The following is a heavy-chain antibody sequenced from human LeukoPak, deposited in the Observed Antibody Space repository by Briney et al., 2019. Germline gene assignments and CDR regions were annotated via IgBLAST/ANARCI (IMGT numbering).Heavy chain of an antibody. CDR3: ARTTVTPPDYYYYGMDV. Sequence: SETPSLTCTVSGGSISGYYWSWIRQPPGKGLEWIGYIYYTGSTNYNPSLKSRVTISVDTSKNQFSLKLTSVTAADTAVYYCARTTVTPPDYYYYGMDVWGQGTTVTVSS. V-gene: IGHV4-59*01. CDR2: IYYTGST. D-gene: IGHD4-17*01. J-gene: IGHJ6*02. CDR1: GGSISGYY.